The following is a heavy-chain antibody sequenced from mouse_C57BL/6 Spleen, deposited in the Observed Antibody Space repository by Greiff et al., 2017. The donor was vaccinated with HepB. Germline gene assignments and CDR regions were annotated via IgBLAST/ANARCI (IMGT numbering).Heavy chain of an antibody. Sequence: VQLQQSGAELVKPGASVKMSCKASGYTFTSYWITWVKQRPGQGLEWIGDIYPGSGSTNYNEKFKSKATLTVDTSSSTAYMQLSSLTSEDSAVYYGASLGITTVVGFDYWGQGTTLTVSS. CDR1: GYTFTSYW. CDR3: ASLGITTVVGFDY. V-gene: IGHV1-55*01. CDR2: IYPGSGST. D-gene: IGHD1-1*01. J-gene: IGHJ2*01.